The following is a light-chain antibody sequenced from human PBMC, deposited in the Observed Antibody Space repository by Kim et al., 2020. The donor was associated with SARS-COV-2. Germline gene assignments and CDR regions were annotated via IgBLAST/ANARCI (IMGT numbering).Light chain of an antibody. Sequence: DIQMTQSPSTLSASVGDRVTITCRASQSISSWLAWYQQKPGKAPKLLIYKASSLESGVPSRFSGSGSGTEFTLTISSLQPDDFATYSCYQYATFGQGTKVDIK. CDR3: YQYAT. V-gene: IGKV1-5*03. CDR2: KAS. CDR1: QSISSW. J-gene: IGKJ1*01.